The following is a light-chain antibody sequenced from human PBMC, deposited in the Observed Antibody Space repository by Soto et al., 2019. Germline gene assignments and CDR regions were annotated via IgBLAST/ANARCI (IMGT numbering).Light chain of an antibody. V-gene: IGKV3-20*01. CDR3: QQSYSPPPIT. CDR1: QNVSSTY. CDR2: YAS. Sequence: EIVLTHSPGSLSLSPGERATLSFSASQNVSSTYLAWYQQKPGQAPRLLIYYASTRATGIPDRFSGSGSGTDFSLTISSLQPEDFATYYCQQSYSPPPITFGQGTRLENK. J-gene: IGKJ5*01.